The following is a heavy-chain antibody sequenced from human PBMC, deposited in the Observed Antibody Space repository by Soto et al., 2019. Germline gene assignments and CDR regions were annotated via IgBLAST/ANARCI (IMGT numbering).Heavy chain of an antibody. D-gene: IGHD3-3*01. CDR1: GFTFSSYA. J-gene: IGHJ5*02. CDR3: AKRPQYDFWSGYPHNWFDP. CDR2: ISGSGGST. Sequence: GGSLRLSCAASGFTFSSYAMSWVRQAPGKGLEWVSAISGSGGSTYYADSVKGRFTISRDNSKNTLYLQMNSLRAEDTAVYYCAKRPQYDFWSGYPHNWFDPWGQGTLVTVSS. V-gene: IGHV3-23*01.